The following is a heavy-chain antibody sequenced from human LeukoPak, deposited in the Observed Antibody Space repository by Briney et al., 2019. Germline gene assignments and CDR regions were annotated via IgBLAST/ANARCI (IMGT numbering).Heavy chain of an antibody. CDR2: ISWNSGSE. Sequence: PGRSLRLSCAASGFSFDDYAMHWLRQAPGKGLQWVSGISWNSGSEGYADSVKGRFTISRDNTKNSLYLQMNSLRAEDTAFYYCAKDGRPDTYGIFALWGHGTLVTVSS. V-gene: IGHV3-9*01. J-gene: IGHJ4*01. CDR3: AKDGRPDTYGIFAL. CDR1: GFSFDDYA. D-gene: IGHD1-1*01.